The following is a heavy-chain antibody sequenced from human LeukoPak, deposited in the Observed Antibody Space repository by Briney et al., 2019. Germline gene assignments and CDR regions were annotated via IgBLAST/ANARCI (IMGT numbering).Heavy chain of an antibody. CDR1: GFTVSSQY. D-gene: IGHD3-22*01. CDR3: ARDYDGSGYV. Sequence: GGSLRLSCTASGFTVSSQYMNWVRQAPGKGLEWVSVTYSGGSTYYADSVKGRFTISRDNSKNTLYLQMNSLRAEDTAVYYCARDYDGSGYVWGQGTLVTVSS. CDR2: TYSGGST. J-gene: IGHJ4*02. V-gene: IGHV3-53*01.